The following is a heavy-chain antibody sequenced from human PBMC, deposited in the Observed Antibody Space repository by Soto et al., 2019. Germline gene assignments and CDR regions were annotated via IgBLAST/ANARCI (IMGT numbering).Heavy chain of an antibody. CDR2: IWYDGSLQ. CDR3: ANLWGDGYNLGQDYNGMDV. D-gene: IGHD5-12*01. Sequence: VQLVESGGGLAQPGWSRRLSCAASGFSFENYGMHWVRQAPGRGLEWVAIIWYDGSLQYYAAAVKGRFTISRDNSKNTLYLEMNSLRAEDTAVYYCANLWGDGYNLGQDYNGMDVWGQGTTVIVSS. J-gene: IGHJ6*02. V-gene: IGHV3-33*08. CDR1: GFSFENYG.